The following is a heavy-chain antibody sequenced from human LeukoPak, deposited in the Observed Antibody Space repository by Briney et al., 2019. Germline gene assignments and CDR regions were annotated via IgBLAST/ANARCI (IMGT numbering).Heavy chain of an antibody. J-gene: IGHJ4*02. V-gene: IGHV3-23*01. CDR3: AKGGSNNWSFDN. D-gene: IGHD1-1*01. Sequence: GGSLRLSCAASGFIFRSYAMSWVRQAPGKGLEWVSTISASEGSTGYADSVKGRFTISRDNSKNTLYLQMNSLRAEDTAVYYCAKGGSNNWSFDNWGQGTLVTVSS. CDR2: ISASEGST. CDR1: GFIFRSYA.